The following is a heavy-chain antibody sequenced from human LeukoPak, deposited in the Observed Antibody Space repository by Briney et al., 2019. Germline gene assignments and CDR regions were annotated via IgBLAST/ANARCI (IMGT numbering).Heavy chain of an antibody. CDR3: ARRVETAHVCDY. CDR1: GFTFSDYW. J-gene: IGHJ4*02. Sequence: GGSLRLSCAASGFTFSDYWMHWVRQAPGKGLVWVSRINYDGSSASYADSVKGRFTISRDNAKNTLYLQMNSLRAEDTAVYYCARRVETAHVCDYWGQGTLVTVSS. D-gene: IGHD5-18*01. CDR2: INYDGSSA. V-gene: IGHV3-74*01.